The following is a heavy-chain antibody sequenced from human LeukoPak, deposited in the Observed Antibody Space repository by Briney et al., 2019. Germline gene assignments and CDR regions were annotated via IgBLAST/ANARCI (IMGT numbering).Heavy chain of an antibody. CDR2: ISSSSSYI. V-gene: IGHV3-21*01. Sequence: GGSLRLSCAASGFTFSSYSMNWVRQAPGKGLEWVSSISSSSSYIYYADSVKGRFTISRDNAKNSLYLQMNSLRAEDTAVYYCARFKGYGPFVDVWGKGTTVTVSS. CDR3: ARFKGYGPFVDV. CDR1: GFTFSSYS. J-gene: IGHJ6*04. D-gene: IGHD5-12*01.